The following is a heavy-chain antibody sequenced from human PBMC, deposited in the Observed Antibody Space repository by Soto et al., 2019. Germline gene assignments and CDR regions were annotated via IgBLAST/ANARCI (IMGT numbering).Heavy chain of an antibody. D-gene: IGHD6-13*01. CDR3: AMGGKQQLVRTNYGMDV. V-gene: IGHV4-34*01. CDR2: INHSGST. CDR1: GGSFSGYY. Sequence: QVQLQQWGAGLLKPSETLSLTCAVYGGSFSGYYWSWIRQPPGKGLEWLGEINHSGSTNYSPSLKSRVTISVDTSKNQFSLKLSSLTAADTAVYFCAMGGKQQLVRTNYGMDVWGQGTTVTVSS. J-gene: IGHJ6*02.